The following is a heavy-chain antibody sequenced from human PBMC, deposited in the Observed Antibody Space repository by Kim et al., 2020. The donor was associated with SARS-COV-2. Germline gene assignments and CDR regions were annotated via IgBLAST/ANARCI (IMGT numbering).Heavy chain of an antibody. CDR3: AKAFYGSGGYLFGY. V-gene: IGHV3-33*06. D-gene: IGHD3-10*01. CDR1: GFTFSSYG. J-gene: IGHJ4*02. Sequence: GGSLRLSCAASGFTFSSYGMHWVRQAPGKGLEWVAVIWYDGSNKYYADSVKGRFTISRDNSKNTLYLQMNSLRAEDTAVYYCAKAFYGSGGYLFGYWGQGTLVTVSS. CDR2: IWYDGSNK.